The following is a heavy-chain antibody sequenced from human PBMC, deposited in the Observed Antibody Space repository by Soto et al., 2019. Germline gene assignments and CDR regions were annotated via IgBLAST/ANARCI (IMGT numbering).Heavy chain of an antibody. D-gene: IGHD6-19*01. CDR1: GFSFSTYW. Sequence: GGSLRLSCAASGFSFSTYWMSWVRQAPGKGLEWVAHINQDGSDKYCVDSVKGRFTISRDNTKNSLFLQMNSLRPEDTALYFCVKGGWLDYWGQGTLVTVSS. CDR3: VKGGWLDY. V-gene: IGHV3-7*05. J-gene: IGHJ4*02. CDR2: INQDGSDK.